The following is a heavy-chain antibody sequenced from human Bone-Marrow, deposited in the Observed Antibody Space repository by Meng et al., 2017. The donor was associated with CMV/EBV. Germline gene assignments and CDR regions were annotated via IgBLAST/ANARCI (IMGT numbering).Heavy chain of an antibody. CDR3: ARVRDSRGWYHLDY. D-gene: IGHD6-19*01. J-gene: IGHJ4*02. V-gene: IGHV1-2*02. Sequence: ASVKVSCKASGYTFTGYYMHWVRQAPGQGLEWMGWINPNSGGTNYAQKFQGRVTMTRDTSISTAYMELSRLRSDDTAVYYCARVRDSRGWYHLDYWGQGTLVTVSS. CDR1: GYTFTGYY. CDR2: INPNSGGT.